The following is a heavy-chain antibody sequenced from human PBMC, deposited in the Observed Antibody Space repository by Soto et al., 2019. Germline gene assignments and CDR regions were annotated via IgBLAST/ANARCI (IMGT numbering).Heavy chain of an antibody. Sequence: QVPLVQSGAEVKKPGASVKVSCKASGYTFNNYYIHWVRQAPGQGLEWMVRINPSGGSTSYTRKLQGRVTLTRDTTPSTVYMERSSLRSEDTAVYYCARESQSSVWSCFDYGGQGTLVTVSS. CDR1: GYTFNNYY. CDR2: INPSGGST. D-gene: IGHD2-8*01. V-gene: IGHV1-46*02. CDR3: ARESQSSVWSCFDY. J-gene: IGHJ4*02.